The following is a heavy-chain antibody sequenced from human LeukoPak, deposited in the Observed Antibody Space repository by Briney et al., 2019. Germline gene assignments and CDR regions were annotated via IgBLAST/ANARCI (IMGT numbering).Heavy chain of an antibody. D-gene: IGHD2-15*01. J-gene: IGHJ4*02. CDR1: GGSISSSY. CDR3: ARGGCDIADQYYLVC. V-gene: IGHV4-59*01. CDR2: IYYSGNT. Sequence: PSETLSLTCTVSGGSISSSYWSWIRQPPGKGLEWIGYIYYSGNTNYNPSLKSRVSISVDTSKNQFSLKLSSVTAADTAMYYCARGGCDIADQYYLVCWGQGTLVTVSS.